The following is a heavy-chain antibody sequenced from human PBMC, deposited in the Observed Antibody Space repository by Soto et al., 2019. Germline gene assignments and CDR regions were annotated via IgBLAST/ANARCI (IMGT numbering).Heavy chain of an antibody. Sequence: GASVKVSCKASGYTFTSYAMHWVRQAPGQRLEWMGWINAGNGNTKYSQKFQGRVTITRDTSASTAYMELSSLRSEDTAVYYCARAASDIVATIFPYYYYYMDVWGKGTTVTVSS. CDR3: ARAASDIVATIFPYYYYYMDV. J-gene: IGHJ6*03. V-gene: IGHV1-3*01. CDR2: INAGNGNT. D-gene: IGHD5-12*01. CDR1: GYTFTSYA.